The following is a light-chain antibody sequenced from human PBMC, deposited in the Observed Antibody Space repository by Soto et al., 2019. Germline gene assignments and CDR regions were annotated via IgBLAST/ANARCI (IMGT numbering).Light chain of an antibody. CDR3: QQSYSSPRVT. J-gene: IGKJ5*01. Sequence: EIVLTQSPGTLSLSPGERATLSCRSSQSVISYLAWYQHNPGQAPRLLIYGASTRATGIPASFSGSGSGTEFTLTIPSLPPEDFATYYCQQSYSSPRVTFGQGTRLEI. CDR1: QSVISY. CDR2: GAS. V-gene: IGKV3-15*01.